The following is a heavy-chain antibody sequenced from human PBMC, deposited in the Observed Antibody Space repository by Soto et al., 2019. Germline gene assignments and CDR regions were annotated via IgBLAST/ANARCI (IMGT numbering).Heavy chain of an antibody. CDR1: GFIFSDFD. D-gene: IGHD2-8*01. CDR3: VRYGYCAYGICYTNFFDF. Sequence: PGGSLRLSCAACGFIFSDFDMNWVRQAPGKGREWISYFSRTNNVNYYANYVKGRFTISRDNDKNSLFIQMNRLRDEDTAVYFSVRYGYCAYGICYTNFFDFWGQGTLVTVSS. J-gene: IGHJ4*02. V-gene: IGHV3-48*02. CDR2: FSRTNNVN.